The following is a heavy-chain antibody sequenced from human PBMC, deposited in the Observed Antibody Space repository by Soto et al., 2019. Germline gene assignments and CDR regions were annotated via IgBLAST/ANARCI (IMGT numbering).Heavy chain of an antibody. Sequence: QVVLVQSGAEVKNPGSSVKVSCKASGGTFGRNAINWVRQAPGQGFEWMGGIIPMFDTANHAQKFRDRIMITADESTNTAYLELNTRRSEDTAIYYCARPQGSGWRFNALDFWGQGTMVTVSS. V-gene: IGHV1-69*01. D-gene: IGHD6-19*01. CDR2: IIPMFDTA. CDR3: ARPQGSGWRFNALDF. J-gene: IGHJ3*01. CDR1: GGTFGRNA.